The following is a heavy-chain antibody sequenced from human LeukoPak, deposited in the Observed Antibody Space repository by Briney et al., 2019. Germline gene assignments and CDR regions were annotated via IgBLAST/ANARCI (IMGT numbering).Heavy chain of an antibody. Sequence: GGSLRLSCAASGFTFSSYAMHWVRQAPGKGLEWVAAISYDGSNKYYADSVKGRFTISRDNSKNTLYLQMNSLRAEDTAVYYCARPQYYDFWSGPHDAFDIWGQGTMVTVSS. V-gene: IGHV3-30*01. CDR1: GFTFSSYA. J-gene: IGHJ3*02. CDR2: ISYDGSNK. CDR3: ARPQYYDFWSGPHDAFDI. D-gene: IGHD3-3*01.